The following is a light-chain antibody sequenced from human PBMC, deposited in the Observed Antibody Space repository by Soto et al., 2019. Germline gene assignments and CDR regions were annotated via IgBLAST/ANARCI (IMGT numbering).Light chain of an antibody. V-gene: IGKV1-5*01. J-gene: IGKJ1*01. CDR3: QQYYNYAWT. CDR2: DAS. Sequence: DIQMTQSPSTLSASAGDRVTITCRASESISSWLAWYQQKPGKAPRLLTYDASSLESGVPSRFSGSGSGTEFTLTIRSLQPDDFATYYCQQYYNYAWTFGQGTKVDIK. CDR1: ESISSW.